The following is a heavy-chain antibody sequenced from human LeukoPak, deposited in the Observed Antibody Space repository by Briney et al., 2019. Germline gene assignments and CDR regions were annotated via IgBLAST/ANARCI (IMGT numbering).Heavy chain of an antibody. CDR2: IYYSGST. V-gene: IGHV4-59*01. J-gene: IGHJ4*02. D-gene: IGHD5-24*01. CDR1: GVSISSYY. CDR3: ARGGGWLQYKIFDY. Sequence: PSETLSLTCTVSGVSISSYYWSWIRQPPGKGLEWIGYIYYSGSTNYNPSLKSRVTISVDTSKNQFSLKLSSVTAADTAVYYCARGGGWLQYKIFDYWGQGTLVTVSS.